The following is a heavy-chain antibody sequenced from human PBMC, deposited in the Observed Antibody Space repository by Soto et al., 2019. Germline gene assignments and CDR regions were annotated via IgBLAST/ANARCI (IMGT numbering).Heavy chain of an antibody. CDR1: AGPFSDNY. D-gene: IGHD6-25*01. V-gene: IGHV4-34*01. CDR2: LYYSESN. Sequence: SETLSLTCAVYAGPFSDNYWNWIRQPPGKGLEWIGSLYYSESNYYNPSLKSRVTISLDTSKNQVSLKLSSVTAADTAVYFCARGIEMSAAGSNYYYGMDVWGQGTTVTVSS. J-gene: IGHJ6*02. CDR3: ARGIEMSAAGSNYYYGMDV.